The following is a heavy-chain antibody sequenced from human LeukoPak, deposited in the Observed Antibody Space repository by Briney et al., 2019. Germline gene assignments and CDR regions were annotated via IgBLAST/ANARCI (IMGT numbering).Heavy chain of an antibody. J-gene: IGHJ4*02. D-gene: IGHD2-21*01. CDR2: ISAYNGNT. CDR1: GYTFFNYG. CDR3: ARDALLIGWLDY. Sequence: GASVKVSCKASGYTFFNYGITWVRQAPGQGLEWMGWISAYNGNTDYAQKFQGRVTMTTDTSTTTSYMELTSLISDDTAVYYCARDALLIGWLDYWGQGTLVTVSS. V-gene: IGHV1-18*01.